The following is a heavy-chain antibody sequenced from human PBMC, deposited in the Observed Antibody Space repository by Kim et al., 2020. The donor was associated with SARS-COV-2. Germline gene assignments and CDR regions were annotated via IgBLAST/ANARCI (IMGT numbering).Heavy chain of an antibody. CDR3: ARDRLVLLWFRELLSPDAFDI. J-gene: IGHJ3*02. CDR2: ISAYNGNT. Sequence: ASVKVSCKASGYTFTSYGISWVRQAPGQGLEWMGWISAYNGNTNYAQKLQGRVTMTTDTSTSTAYMELRSLRSDDTAVYYCARDRLVLLWFRELLSPDAFDIWGQGKMVTGSS. V-gene: IGHV1-18*01. D-gene: IGHD3-10*01. CDR1: GYTFTSYG.